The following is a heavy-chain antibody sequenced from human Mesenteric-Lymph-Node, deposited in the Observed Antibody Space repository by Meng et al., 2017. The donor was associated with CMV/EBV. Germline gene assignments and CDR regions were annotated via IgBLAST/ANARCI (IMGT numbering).Heavy chain of an antibody. Sequence: GSLRLSCAVYGGSFSGYYWSWIRQPPGKGLEWIGEINHSGSTNYNPSLKSRVTISVDTSKNQFSLKLSSVTAADTAVYYCARAEYSSSSANWFDPWGQGTLVTVSS. J-gene: IGHJ5*02. CDR3: ARAEYSSSSANWFDP. CDR1: GGSFSGYY. D-gene: IGHD6-6*01. CDR2: INHSGST. V-gene: IGHV4-34*01.